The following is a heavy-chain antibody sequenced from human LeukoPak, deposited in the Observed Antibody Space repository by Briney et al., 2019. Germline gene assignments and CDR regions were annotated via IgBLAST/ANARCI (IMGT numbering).Heavy chain of an antibody. Sequence: GGSLRLSCAASTLTFSNVWRSWVRQAPGKGLEWVGRIKSKGDGATTDYAGAVKGRFTISRDDSKNMVYLQMNSLKTEDTAVYYCSTHRYTLGNYWGQGTLVTVSS. V-gene: IGHV3-15*01. CDR2: IKSKGDGATT. J-gene: IGHJ4*02. D-gene: IGHD3-16*01. CDR3: STHRYTLGNY. CDR1: TLTFSNVW.